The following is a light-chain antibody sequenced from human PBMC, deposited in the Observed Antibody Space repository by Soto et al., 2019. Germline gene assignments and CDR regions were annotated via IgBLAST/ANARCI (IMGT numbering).Light chain of an antibody. CDR1: QSISSS. J-gene: IGKJ4*01. CDR3: QQYGNWPPNLLT. CDR2: GAS. V-gene: IGKV3-15*01. Sequence: EIVMTQSPVTLSVSPGEGATLSFRASQSISSSLAWYHQKPGQPPKLLIFGASTRATGIPARFSGSGSGTEFTLTITRLQSEDSAIYYCQQYGNWPPNLLTFGGGTKVEI.